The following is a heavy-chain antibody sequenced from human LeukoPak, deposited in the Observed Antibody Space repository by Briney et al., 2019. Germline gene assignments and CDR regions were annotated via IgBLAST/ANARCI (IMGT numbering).Heavy chain of an antibody. CDR2: ISSSGSTK. Sequence: GGSLRLSCAASGFTVSSRYMSWVRQAPGKGLEWVSYISSSGSTKYYADSLMGRFTLSRDNAKKSLYLQMNSLRAEDTAVYYCAREALTETTFGPYDYWGQGTLVTVSS. J-gene: IGHJ4*02. CDR3: AREALTETTFGPYDY. V-gene: IGHV3-11*04. D-gene: IGHD4-17*01. CDR1: GFTVSSRY.